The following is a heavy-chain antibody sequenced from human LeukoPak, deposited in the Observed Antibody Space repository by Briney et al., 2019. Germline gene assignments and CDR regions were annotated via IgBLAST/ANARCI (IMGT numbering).Heavy chain of an antibody. CDR3: ARVPSAYYYDSSGYYYYFDY. CDR1: GGSISSGGYY. D-gene: IGHD3-22*01. Sequence: SQTLSLTCTVSGGSISSGGYYWSWIRQPPGKGLEWIGEINHSGSTNYNPSLKSRVTISVDTSKNQFSLKLSSVTAADTAVYYCARVPSAYYYDSSGYYYYFDYWGQGTLVTVSS. J-gene: IGHJ4*02. CDR2: INHSGST. V-gene: IGHV4-61*08.